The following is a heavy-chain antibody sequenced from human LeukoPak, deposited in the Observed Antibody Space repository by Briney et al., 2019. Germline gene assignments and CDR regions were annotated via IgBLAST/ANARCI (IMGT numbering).Heavy chain of an antibody. CDR1: GGSFSGYY. V-gene: IGHV4-34*01. J-gene: IGHJ6*03. D-gene: IGHD3-22*01. CDR2: MNPSGST. Sequence: SETLSLTCAVCGGSFSGYYWTWIRQTPGKGLEWIGEMNPSGSTNYNPSLRSRVTISVDTSKNQFSLKLSSVTAADTAVYYCARGRQDVTMIVVVMTAVSYYLDVWGKGTTVTVS. CDR3: ARGRQDVTMIVVVMTAVSYYLDV.